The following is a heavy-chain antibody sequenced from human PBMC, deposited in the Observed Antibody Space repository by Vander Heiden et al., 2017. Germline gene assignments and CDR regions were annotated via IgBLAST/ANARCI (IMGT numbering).Heavy chain of an antibody. D-gene: IGHD2-2*01. Sequence: QVQLQESGPGLVKPSETLSLTCTVSGGSISSYYWSWIRQPAGKGLEWIGRIYTSGSTNYNPSLKSRVTMSVDTSKNQFSLKLSSVTAADTAVYYCARMAHYGYCRSTSCYRSYYYYGMDVWGQGTTVTVSS. V-gene: IGHV4-4*07. CDR1: GGSISSYY. J-gene: IGHJ6*02. CDR3: ARMAHYGYCRSTSCYRSYYYYGMDV. CDR2: IYTSGST.